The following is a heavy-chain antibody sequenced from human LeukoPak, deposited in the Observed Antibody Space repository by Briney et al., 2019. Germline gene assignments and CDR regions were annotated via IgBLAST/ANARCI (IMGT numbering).Heavy chain of an antibody. Sequence: GESLKISCKGSGYSFTSYWIGWVRQMPGKGLEWMGIIYPGDSDTRYSPSFQGQVTISADKSISTAYLQWSSLKASDTAMYYCARRRSQYSTSFDAFDIWGQGTMVTVSS. CDR2: IYPGDSDT. V-gene: IGHV5-51*01. D-gene: IGHD6-6*01. CDR1: GYSFTSYW. CDR3: ARRRSQYSTSFDAFDI. J-gene: IGHJ3*02.